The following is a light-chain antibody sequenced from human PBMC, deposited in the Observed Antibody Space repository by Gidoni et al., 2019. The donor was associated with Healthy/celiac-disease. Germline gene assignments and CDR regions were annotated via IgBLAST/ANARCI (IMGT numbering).Light chain of an antibody. CDR1: QSIRSY. Sequence: DIQMTQSPSSLSASVGDRGTSTCRASQSIRSYLNWYQQKPGKAPKLLIYAASSLQSGVPSRFSGSGFGTDFSRTISSLQPEDFATYYCQQSYSTPYTFGQGTKLEIK. V-gene: IGKV1-39*01. J-gene: IGKJ2*01. CDR2: AAS. CDR3: QQSYSTPYT.